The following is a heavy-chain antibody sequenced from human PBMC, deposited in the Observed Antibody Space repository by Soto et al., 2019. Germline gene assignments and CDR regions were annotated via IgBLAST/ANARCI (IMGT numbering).Heavy chain of an antibody. D-gene: IGHD3-3*01. J-gene: IGHJ6*02. CDR1: GFTFSSYA. CDR2: ISYDGSNK. V-gene: IGHV3-30-3*01. CDR3: TYYDFWSGYSNYGMDV. Sequence: GGSLRLSCAASGFTFSSYAMHWVRQAPGKGLEWVAVISYDGSNKYYADSVKGRFTISRDNSKNTLYLQMNSLRAEDTAVYYCTYYDFWSGYSNYGMDVWGQGTTVTVSS.